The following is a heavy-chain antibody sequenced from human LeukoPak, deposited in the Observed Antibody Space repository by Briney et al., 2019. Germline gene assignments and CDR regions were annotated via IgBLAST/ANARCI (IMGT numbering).Heavy chain of an antibody. J-gene: IGHJ4*02. D-gene: IGHD3-10*01. Sequence: GASVKVSCKASGYTFTGYYMHWARQAPGQGLEWMGWINPNSGGTNYAQKFQGRVTMTRDTSISTAYMELSRLRSDDTAVYYCARDHYYGSGILKPWGQGTLVTVSS. CDR2: INPNSGGT. V-gene: IGHV1-2*02. CDR3: ARDHYYGSGILKP. CDR1: GYTFTGYY.